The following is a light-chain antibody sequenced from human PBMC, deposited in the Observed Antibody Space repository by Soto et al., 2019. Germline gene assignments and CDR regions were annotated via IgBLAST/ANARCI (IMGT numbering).Light chain of an antibody. Sequence: QSALTQPASVSGSPGQSITVSCTGTSSDVGGYDLVSWYQQHPGKAPKIMIYEVFKRPSGVSYRFSGSKSGNTASLTISGLQAEDEADYYCCSYARSDTYVFGTGTKLPVL. V-gene: IGLV2-23*02. J-gene: IGLJ1*01. CDR2: EVF. CDR3: CSYARSDTYV. CDR1: SSDVGGYDL.